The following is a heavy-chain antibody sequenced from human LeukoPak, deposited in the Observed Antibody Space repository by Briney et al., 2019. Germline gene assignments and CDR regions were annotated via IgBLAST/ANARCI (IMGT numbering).Heavy chain of an antibody. Sequence: GGSLRLSCAASGFIFSNYGMHWVRQAPGKGLKWVASIRYDGGNTYYSDSVKGRFTISRDNSKNTLYLQMNSLRPEDTAVYYCAKDREAAPDYWGQGTLVTVSS. V-gene: IGHV3-30*02. CDR3: AKDREAAPDY. D-gene: IGHD1-26*01. CDR1: GFIFSNYG. J-gene: IGHJ4*02. CDR2: IRYDGGNT.